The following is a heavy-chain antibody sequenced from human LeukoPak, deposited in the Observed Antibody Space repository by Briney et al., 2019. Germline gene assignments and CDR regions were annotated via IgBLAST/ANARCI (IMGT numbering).Heavy chain of an antibody. CDR1: GYTFTSYG. J-gene: IGHJ3*02. CDR2: ISTYNGNT. V-gene: IGHV1-18*01. D-gene: IGHD6-13*01. Sequence: GASVKVSCKASGYTFTSYGILWVRQAPGQGLEWMGWISTYNGNTNYAQKLQGRVTMTTDTSTSTAYMELRSLRSDDTAVYYCAEQRRTFAAFDIWGQGTMVTVSS. CDR3: AEQRRTFAAFDI.